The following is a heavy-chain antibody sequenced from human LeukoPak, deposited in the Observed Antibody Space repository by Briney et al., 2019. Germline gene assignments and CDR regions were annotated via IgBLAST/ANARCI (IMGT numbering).Heavy chain of an antibody. V-gene: IGHV5-51*01. Sequence: GESLKISCKGSGHTFTSYWIGWVGQMHGKGLEWMGIIYPGDSETRYSPSFQGQVTISADKSISTAYLQWSSLKASDTAMYYCATGYGVNWLDPWGQGTLVTVSS. D-gene: IGHD5-18*01. CDR2: IYPGDSET. CDR3: ATGYGVNWLDP. J-gene: IGHJ5*02. CDR1: GHTFTSYW.